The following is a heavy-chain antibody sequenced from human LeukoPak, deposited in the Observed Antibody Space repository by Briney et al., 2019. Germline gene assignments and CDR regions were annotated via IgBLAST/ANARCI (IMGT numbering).Heavy chain of an antibody. V-gene: IGHV1-2*02. CDR1: GYTSTGYY. D-gene: IGHD3-22*01. J-gene: IGHJ4*02. Sequence: ASVKVSCKASGYTSTGYYMHWVRQAPGQGLEWMGWINPNSGGTNYAQKFQGRVTMTRDTSISTAYMELSRLRSDDTAVYYCARVFGVDSSGYSPDYWGQETLVTVSS. CDR2: INPNSGGT. CDR3: ARVFGVDSSGYSPDY.